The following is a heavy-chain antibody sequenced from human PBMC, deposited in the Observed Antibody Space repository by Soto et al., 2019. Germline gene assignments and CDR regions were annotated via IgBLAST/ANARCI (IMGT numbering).Heavy chain of an antibody. V-gene: IGHV3-21*04. D-gene: IGHD3-3*01. CDR2: INISCTYI. CDR1: GVTFSNDA. CDR3: ARVMMYYTTCEVAYYLDY. J-gene: IGHJ4*02. Sequence: GASLRLSCTASGVTFSNDAKNWVWECPGKGLGRVSTINISCTYIYYAASLKGRFTISIDTAKNSVDLKMNCLRAADTAVYYCARVMMYYTTCEVAYYLDYWGQGVLVTVSS.